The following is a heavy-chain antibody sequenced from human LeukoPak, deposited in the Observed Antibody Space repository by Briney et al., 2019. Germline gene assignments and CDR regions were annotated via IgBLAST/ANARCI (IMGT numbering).Heavy chain of an antibody. V-gene: IGHV3-30-3*01. CDR1: GFTFSSYA. CDR3: AREGETDFDY. Sequence: GGSLRLSCAASGFTFSSYAMHWVRQTPGKGLEWVAVISYDGSNKYYADSVKGRFTISRDNSKNTLYLQMNSLRAEDTAVYYCAREGETDFDYWGQGTLVTVSS. CDR2: ISYDGSNK. J-gene: IGHJ4*02.